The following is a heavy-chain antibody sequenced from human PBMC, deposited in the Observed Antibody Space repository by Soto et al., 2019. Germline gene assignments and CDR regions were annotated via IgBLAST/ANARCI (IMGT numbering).Heavy chain of an antibody. CDR1: GLTFSSYS. D-gene: IGHD4-4*01. J-gene: IGHJ6*02. Sequence: GGSLRLSCAASGLTFSSYSMNWVRQAPGKGLEWVSSISSSSSYIYYADSVKGRFTISRDNAKNSLYLQMNSLRAEDTAVYYRARVSVTTYYYYYGMDVWGQGTTVTVS. V-gene: IGHV3-21*01. CDR3: ARVSVTTYYYYYGMDV. CDR2: ISSSSSYI.